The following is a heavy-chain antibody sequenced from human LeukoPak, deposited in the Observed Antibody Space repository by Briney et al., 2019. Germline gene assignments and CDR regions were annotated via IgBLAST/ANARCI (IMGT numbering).Heavy chain of an antibody. CDR2: VNFSGTT. Sequence: PSETLSLTCAVSGGSMTGSRYSWVWIRQSPGKGLEWIGSVNFSGTTYYNPSVQSRLTISMDTSTNQFSLTLSAVTATDTAVYYCARQDSVLDGYNSDDWDYFDYWGQGTLVTVSS. J-gene: IGHJ4*02. CDR3: ARQDSVLDGYNSDDWDYFDY. V-gene: IGHV4-39*01. CDR1: GGSMTGSRYS. D-gene: IGHD5-24*01.